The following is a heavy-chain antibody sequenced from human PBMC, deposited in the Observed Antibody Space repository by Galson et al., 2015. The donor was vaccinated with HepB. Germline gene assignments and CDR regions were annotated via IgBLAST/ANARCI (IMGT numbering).Heavy chain of an antibody. CDR2: IIPIFGTA. J-gene: IGHJ5*02. CDR1: GGTFSSYA. CDR3: ARETYGSGSYSGWFDP. Sequence: SVKVSCKASGGTFSSYAISWVRQAPGQGLEWMGGIIPIFGTANYAQKFQGRVTITADESTSTAYMELSSLRSEDTAVYYCARETYGSGSYSGWFDPWGQGTLVTVSS. D-gene: IGHD3-10*01. V-gene: IGHV1-69*13.